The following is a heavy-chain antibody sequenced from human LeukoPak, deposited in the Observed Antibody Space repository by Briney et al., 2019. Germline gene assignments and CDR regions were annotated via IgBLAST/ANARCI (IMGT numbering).Heavy chain of an antibody. V-gene: IGHV3-49*04. CDR1: GFTFGDYV. J-gene: IGHJ4*02. CDR3: VRDLFGYSYGYLNY. CDR2: IRSKTYGGTT. D-gene: IGHD5-18*01. Sequence: GGSLRLSCTTSGFTFGDYVLSWVRQAPGKGLEWVGFIRSKTYGGTTEYAASVEGRFTISRDDSKSIAYLQMNSPKIEDTAVYYCVRDLFGYSYGYLNYWGQGTLVTVSS.